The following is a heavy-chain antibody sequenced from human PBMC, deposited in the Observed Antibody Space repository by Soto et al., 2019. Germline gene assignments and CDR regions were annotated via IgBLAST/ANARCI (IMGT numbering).Heavy chain of an antibody. CDR1: GGTFSSYA. J-gene: IGHJ6*02. CDR3: ARRGIVLVPAAIRAYYGMDV. D-gene: IGHD2-2*01. CDR2: IIPIFGTA. Sequence: QVQLVQSGAEVKKPGSSVKVSCKASGGTFSSYAISWVRQAPGQGLEWMGGIIPIFGTANYAQKFQGRVTIPADEFTSTAYMELTSLRSEDTAVYYCARRGIVLVPAAIRAYYGMDVWGQGTTVTVSS. V-gene: IGHV1-69*12.